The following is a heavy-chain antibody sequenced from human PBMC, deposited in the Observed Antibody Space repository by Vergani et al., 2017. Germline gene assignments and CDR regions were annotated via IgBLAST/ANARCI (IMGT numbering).Heavy chain of an antibody. CDR1: GGSISSGGYS. Sequence: QLQLQESGSGLVKPSQTLSLTCAVSGGSISSGGYSCSWIRQPPGKGLEWIGYIYHSGSTYYNPSLRSRVTISVDRSKNQFSLKLSSVTAADTAVYYCARFVVAADYFDYWGQGTLVTVSS. CDR2: IYHSGST. CDR3: ARFVVAADYFDY. J-gene: IGHJ4*02. V-gene: IGHV4-30-2*01. D-gene: IGHD2-15*01.